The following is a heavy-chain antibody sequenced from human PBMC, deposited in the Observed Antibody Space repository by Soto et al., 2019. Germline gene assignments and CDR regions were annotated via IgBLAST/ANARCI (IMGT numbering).Heavy chain of an antibody. Sequence: SETLSLTCAVYGGSFSGYYWSWIRQPPGKGLEWIGEINHSGSTNYNPSLKSRVTISVDTSKNQFSLKLSSVTAADTAVYYCARETIFGVDQPLDQDAFDIWGQGTMVTVSS. D-gene: IGHD3-3*01. CDR1: GGSFSGYY. CDR2: INHSGST. CDR3: ARETIFGVDQPLDQDAFDI. J-gene: IGHJ3*02. V-gene: IGHV4-34*01.